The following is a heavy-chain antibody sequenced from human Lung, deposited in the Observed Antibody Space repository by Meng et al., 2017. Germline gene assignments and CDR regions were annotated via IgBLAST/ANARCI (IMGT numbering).Heavy chain of an antibody. V-gene: IGHV3-74*01. D-gene: IGHD4-17*01. CDR2: ITGDGSST. Sequence: VHLVESGGGLVQPGGSLRLSCEASGFTFSTHWMHWVRQAPGKGLEWVSRITGDGSSTIYADSVQGRFTMSRDNAKNTLSLQMNSLRAEDTAVYYCARGGVTTDDWGQGTLVTVSS. CDR1: GFTFSTHW. J-gene: IGHJ4*02. CDR3: ARGGVTTDD.